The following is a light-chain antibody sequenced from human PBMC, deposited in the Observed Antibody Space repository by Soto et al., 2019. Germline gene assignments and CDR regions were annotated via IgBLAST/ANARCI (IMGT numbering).Light chain of an antibody. CDR3: QHLGSSPPKYT. Sequence: EVVLTQSPGTLSLSPGERATLSCRASQTVSSSHLGWYQQKPRQAHRLIIYGASDTATDTPDRFSGSGSGTDFTLTISRLEPEYFEVYYCQHLGSSPPKYTFGQGTKLEIK. J-gene: IGKJ2*01. CDR2: GAS. CDR1: QTVSSSH. V-gene: IGKV3-20*01.